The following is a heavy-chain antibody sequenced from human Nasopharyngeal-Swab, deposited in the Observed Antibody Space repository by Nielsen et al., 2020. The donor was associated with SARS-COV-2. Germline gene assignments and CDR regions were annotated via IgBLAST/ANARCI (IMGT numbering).Heavy chain of an antibody. D-gene: IGHD6-13*01. J-gene: IGHJ6*03. CDR2: ISSSSSYI. Sequence: WIRQPPGKGLEWVSSISSSSSYIYYADSVKGRFTISRDNAKNSLYLQMSSLRAEDTAVYYCARDRQQLVLGYYYYYMDVWGKGTTVTVSS. V-gene: IGHV3-21*01. CDR3: ARDRQQLVLGYYYYYMDV.